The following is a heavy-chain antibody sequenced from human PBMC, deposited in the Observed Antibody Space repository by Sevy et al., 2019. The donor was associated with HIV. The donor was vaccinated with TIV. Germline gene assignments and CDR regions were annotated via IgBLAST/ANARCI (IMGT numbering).Heavy chain of an antibody. CDR3: AKGFYGAFDP. V-gene: IGHV4-59*03. Sequence: SETLSLTCTVSGGPMTTYYWSWLRQPPGKGLEWIGYVYYSGSTNDNPSLKSRVTISVDTSKNQFSLKLTSVTAADTAAYYCAKGFYGAFDPWGQGTLVTVSS. D-gene: IGHD4-17*01. J-gene: IGHJ5*02. CDR1: GGPMTTYY. CDR2: VYYSGST.